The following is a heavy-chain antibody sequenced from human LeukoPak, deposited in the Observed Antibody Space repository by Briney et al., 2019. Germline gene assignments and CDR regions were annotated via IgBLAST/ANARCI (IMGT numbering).Heavy chain of an antibody. J-gene: IGHJ4*02. V-gene: IGHV4-39*01. CDR2: ILYSGST. CDR3: ARINNGWPYHFDY. Sequence: SETLSLTCTVSRGSISSSSYHWGWIRQPPGKGLEWIGGILYSGSTFYNPSLRSRVTISVDTSKNQSSLKLSSVTAADTAVYYCARINNGWPYHFDYWGQGTLVTVSS. CDR1: RGSISSSSYH. D-gene: IGHD6-19*01.